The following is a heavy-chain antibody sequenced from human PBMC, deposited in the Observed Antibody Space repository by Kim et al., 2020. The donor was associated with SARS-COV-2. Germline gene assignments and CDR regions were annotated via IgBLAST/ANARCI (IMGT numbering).Heavy chain of an antibody. CDR1: GGSFSGYY. V-gene: IGHV4-34*01. CDR3: ARTSYLGYGSGSYPWYFDL. D-gene: IGHD3-10*01. J-gene: IGHJ2*01. Sequence: SETLSLTCAVYGGSFSGYYWSWIRQPPGKGLEWIGEINHSGSTNYNPSLKSRVTISVDTSKNQFSLKLSSVTAADTAVYYCARTSYLGYGSGSYPWYFDLWGRGTLVTVSS. CDR2: INHSGST.